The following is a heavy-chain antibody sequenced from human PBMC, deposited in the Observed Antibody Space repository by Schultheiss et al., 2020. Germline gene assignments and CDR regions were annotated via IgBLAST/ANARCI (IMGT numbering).Heavy chain of an antibody. CDR3: AKDEVGATLPSYYYYGMDV. D-gene: IGHD1-26*01. Sequence: GESLKISCAASRFTFSSYGMHWVRQAPGKGLEWVAFIRYDGSNKYYADSVKGRFTISRDNSKNTLYLQMNSLRAEDTAVYYCAKDEVGATLPSYYYYGMDVWGQGTTVTVSS. J-gene: IGHJ6*02. CDR1: RFTFSSYG. CDR2: IRYDGSNK. V-gene: IGHV3-30*02.